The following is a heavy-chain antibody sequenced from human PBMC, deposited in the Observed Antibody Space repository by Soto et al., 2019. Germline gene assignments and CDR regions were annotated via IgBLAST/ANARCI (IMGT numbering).Heavy chain of an antibody. CDR1: GFSFTSSA. Sequence: SAKVSCKDSGFSFTSSAVQWVRQDRGQRLEWIGWIVVGSGNTNYAQKFQERVTITRDMSTSTAYMELSSLRSEDTAVYYCAAGPRIAVAGSDDAFDIWGQGTMVTVSS. D-gene: IGHD6-19*01. J-gene: IGHJ3*02. CDR2: IVVGSGNT. CDR3: AAGPRIAVAGSDDAFDI. V-gene: IGHV1-58*01.